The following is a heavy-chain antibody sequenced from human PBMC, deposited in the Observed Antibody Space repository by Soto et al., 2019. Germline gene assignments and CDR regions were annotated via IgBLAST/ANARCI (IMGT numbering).Heavy chain of an antibody. CDR3: ASTHGSDIWIDP. D-gene: IGHD3-10*01. CDR2: INPNSGGT. Sequence: ASVKVSCKASGYTFTGYYMHWVRQAPGQGLEWMGWINPNSGGTNYAQKFQGWVTMTRDTSISTAYMELSRLRSDDTAVYYCASTHGSDIWIDPWGQGTLVTVSS. V-gene: IGHV1-2*04. CDR1: GYTFTGYY. J-gene: IGHJ5*02.